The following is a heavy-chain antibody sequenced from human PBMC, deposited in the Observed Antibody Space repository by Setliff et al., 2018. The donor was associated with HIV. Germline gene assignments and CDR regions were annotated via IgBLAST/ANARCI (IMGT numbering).Heavy chain of an antibody. Sequence: PGGSLRLSCAASGFTFSNAWMSWVRQAPGKGLEWVGRIKSKSDGGTTDDAAPVKGRFTISRDDSKNTLYLQMNSLKTEDTAVYYCLATALILDYYYGMDVWGQGTTVTVSS. J-gene: IGHJ6*02. CDR1: GFTFSNAW. CDR2: IKSKSDGGTT. D-gene: IGHD2-15*01. V-gene: IGHV3-15*01. CDR3: LATALILDYYYGMDV.